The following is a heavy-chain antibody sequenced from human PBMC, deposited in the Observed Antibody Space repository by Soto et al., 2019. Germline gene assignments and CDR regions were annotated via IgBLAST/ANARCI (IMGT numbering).Heavy chain of an antibody. CDR1: GFTFSGST. CDR3: TRQHLDVPVASAIDY. V-gene: IGHV3-73*02. Sequence: EVQLVESGGALVQPGGSLKLSCAASGFTFSGSTIHWVRQTSGKGLEWVGRIPSKTNTYATAYAASVKGRFTISRDDSKNTAYLQMNSLKTEDTAVYYCTRQHLDVPVASAIDYWGQGTLVTVSS. CDR2: IPSKTNTYAT. D-gene: IGHD6-19*01. J-gene: IGHJ4*02.